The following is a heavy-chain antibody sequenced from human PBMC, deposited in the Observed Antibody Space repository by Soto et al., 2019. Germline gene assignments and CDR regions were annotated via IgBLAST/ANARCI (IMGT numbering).Heavy chain of an antibody. CDR2: IKSKTDGGTT. V-gene: IGHV3-15*07. CDR1: GFTFSNAW. D-gene: IGHD6-13*01. Sequence: EVQLVESGGGLVKPGGSLRLSCAASGFTFSNAWMNWVRQAPGKGLEWVGRIKSKTDGGTTDYAAPVKGRFTISRDDSKNTLYLQMNSLKTEDTAVYYCTTSILAAAGADVTDDAFDIWGQGTMVTVSS. CDR3: TTSILAAAGADVTDDAFDI. J-gene: IGHJ3*02.